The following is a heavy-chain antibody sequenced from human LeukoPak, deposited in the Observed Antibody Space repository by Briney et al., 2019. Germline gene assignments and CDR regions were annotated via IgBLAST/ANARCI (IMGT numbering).Heavy chain of an antibody. CDR2: IYPGDSDT. J-gene: IGHJ6*02. V-gene: IGHV5-51*01. D-gene: IGHD4-23*01. Sequence: GESLKISCKGSGYSFTSYWIGWVRQMPGKGLEWMGIIYPGDSDTRYSPSFQGQVTISADKSISTAYLQWSSLKASDTAMYHCARTNLYGGNSYYYYYGMDVWGQGTTVTVSS. CDR1: GYSFTSYW. CDR3: ARTNLYGGNSYYYYYGMDV.